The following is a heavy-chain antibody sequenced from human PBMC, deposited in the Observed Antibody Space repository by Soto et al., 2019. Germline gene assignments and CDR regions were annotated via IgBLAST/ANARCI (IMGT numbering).Heavy chain of an antibody. J-gene: IGHJ3*02. CDR3: ATSESLNAFDI. CDR1: GFTFNIAW. V-gene: IGHV3-15*07. Sequence: EVQLVESGGGLVKPGGSLRLSCAASGFTFNIAWMSWVRQAPGKGLEWVGRVKSKTDGETTDYAAPVKGRFTISRDDSKRTLYLQMNSLKTEDAAVYYCATSESLNAFDIWGQGTMVTVSS. CDR2: VKSKTDGETT.